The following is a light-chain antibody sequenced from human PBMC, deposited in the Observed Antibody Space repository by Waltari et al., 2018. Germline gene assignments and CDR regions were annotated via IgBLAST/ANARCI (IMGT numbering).Light chain of an antibody. CDR1: NIGTYS. V-gene: IGLV3-21*04. CDR3: HVWHPHVDPGV. J-gene: IGLJ1*01. Sequence: SYVVTQPPSVSVAPGETATITCGGDNIGTYSVHWYPQKAGQAPVLVIFYDRDRPSGIPDRFSGANSGNTATLTISRVEAGDEASYYCHVWHPHVDPGVFGTGTEVTVL. CDR2: YDR.